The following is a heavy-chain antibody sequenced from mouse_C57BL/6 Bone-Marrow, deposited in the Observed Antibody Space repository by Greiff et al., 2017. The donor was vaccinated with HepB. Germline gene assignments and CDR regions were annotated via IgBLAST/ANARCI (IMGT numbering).Heavy chain of an antibody. CDR3: ARQDMVYYFDY. J-gene: IGHJ2*01. D-gene: IGHD1-1*02. V-gene: IGHV5-17*01. Sequence: EVKLVESGGGLVKPGGSLKLSCAASGFTFSDYGMHWVRQAPEKGLEWVAYISSGSSTTYYADTVKGRFTISRDNAKNTLFLQMTSLRSEDTAMYYCARQDMVYYFDYWGQGTTLTVSS. CDR1: GFTFSDYG. CDR2: ISSGSSTT.